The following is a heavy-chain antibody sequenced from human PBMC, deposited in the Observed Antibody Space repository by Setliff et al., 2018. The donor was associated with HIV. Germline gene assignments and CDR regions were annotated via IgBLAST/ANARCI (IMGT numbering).Heavy chain of an antibody. J-gene: IGHJ5*02. D-gene: IGHD3-10*01. CDR1: GGSFGDYH. CDR3: ARDRHYSGLGSYGP. CDR2: IFRSGTT. V-gene: IGHV4-4*07. Sequence: SETLSLTCTLSGGSFGDYHWSWIRQPAGRGLEWIGRIFRSGTTDYKFSLKSRVTISIDTSRNQFSLRLTSVTAEDTAVYYCARDRHYSGLGSYGPWGPGTRGTVS.